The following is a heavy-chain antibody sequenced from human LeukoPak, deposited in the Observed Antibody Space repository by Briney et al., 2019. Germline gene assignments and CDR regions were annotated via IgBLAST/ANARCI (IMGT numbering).Heavy chain of an antibody. CDR2: INPNSGGT. V-gene: IGHV1-2*02. Sequence: GASVTVSCKASGYTFTGYYMHWVRQAPGQGLEWMGWINPNSGGTNYAQKFQGRVTMTRDTSISTAYMELSRLRSHDTAVYYCARASPYSIVVVTLWGQGTLVTVSS. CDR3: ARASPYSIVVVTL. D-gene: IGHD2-21*02. CDR1: GYTFTGYY. J-gene: IGHJ4*02.